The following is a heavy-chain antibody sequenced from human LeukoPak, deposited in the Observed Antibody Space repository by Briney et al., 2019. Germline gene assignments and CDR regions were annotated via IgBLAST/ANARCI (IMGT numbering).Heavy chain of an antibody. CDR3: AKDFYYGSGSPYYFDK. V-gene: IGHV3-53*05. Sequence: GGSLRLSCAASGFTVSSNYMSWVRQAPGKGLEWVSVIYSGGSTYYADSVKGRFTISRDNSKNTLFLQMNSLRVEDTAVYYCAKDFYYGSGSPYYFDKWGQGTLVTVSS. CDR2: IYSGGST. J-gene: IGHJ4*02. D-gene: IGHD3-10*01. CDR1: GFTVSSNY.